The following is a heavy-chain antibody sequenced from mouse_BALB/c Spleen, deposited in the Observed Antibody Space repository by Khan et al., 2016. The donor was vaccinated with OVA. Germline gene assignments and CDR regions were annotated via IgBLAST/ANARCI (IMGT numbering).Heavy chain of an antibody. CDR1: GFTFTNYG. CDR2: INTYTGAP. J-gene: IGHJ4*01. Sequence: QIQLVQSGPELKKPGETVQISCKASGFTFTNYGMNWVKQAPGKGLKWMGWINTYTGAPTFADDFKGRVAFSLKTSASTAYLQINSLKNEDTATSFCARMRYNRTMDCWGQATSVTVSS. D-gene: IGHD6-1*01. CDR3: ARMRYNRTMDC. V-gene: IGHV9-3-1*01.